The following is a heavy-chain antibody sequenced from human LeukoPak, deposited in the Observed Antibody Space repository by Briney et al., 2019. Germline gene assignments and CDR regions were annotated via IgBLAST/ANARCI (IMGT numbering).Heavy chain of an antibody. J-gene: IGHJ4*02. Sequence: SETLSLTCTVSGGSISSYYWSWIRQPPGKGLEWIGYIYYSGSTNYNPSLKSRVTISVDTSKNQFSLKLSSVTAADTAVYYCARRPYYYDSSGSRGWYFDYWGQGTLVTVSS. CDR1: GGSISSYY. V-gene: IGHV4-59*01. CDR3: ARRPYYYDSSGSRGWYFDY. D-gene: IGHD3-22*01. CDR2: IYYSGST.